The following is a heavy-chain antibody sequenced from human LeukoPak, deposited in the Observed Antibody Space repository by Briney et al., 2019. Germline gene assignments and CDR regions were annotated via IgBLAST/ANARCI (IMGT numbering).Heavy chain of an antibody. D-gene: IGHD5-18*01. J-gene: IGHJ4*02. CDR2: ISSSSSYI. Sequence: PGGSLKLSCEASEFTFSSYSMTWVRQPPGKGLDWVYPISSSSSYIYYADSVKGRFTISRDNAKNSLYLQMNSLRAEDTAVYYCARDPSGYSYGYGVDYWGQGTLVTVSS. CDR3: ARDPSGYSYGYGVDY. CDR1: EFTFSSYS. V-gene: IGHV3-21*01.